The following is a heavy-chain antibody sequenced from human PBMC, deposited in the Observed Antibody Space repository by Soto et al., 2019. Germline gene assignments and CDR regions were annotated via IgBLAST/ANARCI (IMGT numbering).Heavy chain of an antibody. CDR2: ISYDGSNK. J-gene: IGHJ4*02. CDR3: AKDQGVVVITTTFDY. D-gene: IGHD3-22*01. Sequence: VQLVESGGGLAQPGGSVRLSCAASGFTFSSYGMHWVRQAPGKGLEWVAVISYDGSNKYYADSVKGRFTISRDNSKNTLYLQMNSLRAEDTAVYYCAKDQGVVVITTTFDYWGQGTLVTVSS. CDR1: GFTFSSYG. V-gene: IGHV3-30*18.